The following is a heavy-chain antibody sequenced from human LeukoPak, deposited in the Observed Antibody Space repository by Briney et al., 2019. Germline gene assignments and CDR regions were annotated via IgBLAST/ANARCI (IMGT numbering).Heavy chain of an antibody. D-gene: IGHD5-18*01. Sequence: GGSLRLSCAASGLTFSNYSMNWVRQAPGKGLEWVSYVIRSSSTIYYADSVKGRFTISRDNSKNTLYLQMNGLRAEDTAVYYCARSGYSYSCGDYWGQGTLVTVSS. V-gene: IGHV3-48*01. CDR2: VIRSSSTI. J-gene: IGHJ4*02. CDR1: GLTFSNYS. CDR3: ARSGYSYSCGDY.